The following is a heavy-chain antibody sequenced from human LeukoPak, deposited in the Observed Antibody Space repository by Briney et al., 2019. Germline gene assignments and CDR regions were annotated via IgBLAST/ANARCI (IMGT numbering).Heavy chain of an antibody. Sequence: ASVTVSCMASGYTFTSHGISWVRQAPGQGLEWMGWISAYNGHTKYAQKLQGRVTLTTDTSTSTAYMELRSLRSDDTAVYYCARGVAVAGTGGSYWGQGTLVTVSS. CDR2: ISAYNGHT. J-gene: IGHJ4*02. D-gene: IGHD6-19*01. V-gene: IGHV1-18*01. CDR1: GYTFTSHG. CDR3: ARGVAVAGTGGSY.